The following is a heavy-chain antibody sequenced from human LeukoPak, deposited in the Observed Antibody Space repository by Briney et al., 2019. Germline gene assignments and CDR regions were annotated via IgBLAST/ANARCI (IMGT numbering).Heavy chain of an antibody. CDR2: ISVYNGNT. CDR1: GYTFTSYG. Sequence: GASVKVSYKASGYTFTSYGISWVRQAPGQGLEWMGWISVYNGNTNYAQKLQGRVTMTTDTSTSTAYMELRSLRSDDTAVYYCARDKVTVPLDYWGQGTLVTVSS. V-gene: IGHV1-18*01. J-gene: IGHJ4*02. D-gene: IGHD4-4*01. CDR3: ARDKVTVPLDY.